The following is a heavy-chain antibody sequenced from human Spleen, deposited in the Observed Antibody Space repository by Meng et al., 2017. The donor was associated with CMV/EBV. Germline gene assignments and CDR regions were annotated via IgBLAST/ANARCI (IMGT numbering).Heavy chain of an antibody. J-gene: IGHJ4*02. D-gene: IGHD2-15*01. CDR2: INPNSGGT. V-gene: IGHV1-2*02. CDR1: GYTFTGYY. CDR3: ARGYCSGGSCYSYSLFY. Sequence: QVQLVQSGAGVKKPWASVKVSCKASGYTFTGYYMHWVRQAPGQGLEWMGWINPNSGGTNYAQKFQGRVTMTRDTSISTAYMELSRLRSDDTAVYYCARGYCSGGSCYSYSLFYWGQGTLVTVSS.